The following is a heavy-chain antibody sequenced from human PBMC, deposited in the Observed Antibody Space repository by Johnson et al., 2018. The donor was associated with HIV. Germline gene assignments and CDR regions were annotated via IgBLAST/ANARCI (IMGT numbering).Heavy chain of an antibody. J-gene: IGHJ3*02. CDR3: ASSFYQQLRAFDI. Sequence: QVQVVESGGGVVQPGRSLRLSCAASGFRFRSYVMHWVRQAPGKGLEWVAAIWYDGSNEYYADSVKGRFTISRDNSKNTVFLQMNRLRAEDTALYYCASSFYQQLRAFDIWGQGTMVTVSS. V-gene: IGHV3-33*01. CDR1: GFRFRSYV. D-gene: IGHD6-13*01. CDR2: IWYDGSNE.